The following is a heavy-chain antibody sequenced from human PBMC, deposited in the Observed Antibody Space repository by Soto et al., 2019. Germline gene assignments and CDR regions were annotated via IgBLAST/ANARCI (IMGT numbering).Heavy chain of an antibody. V-gene: IGHV4-30-4*01. J-gene: IGHJ5*02. CDR1: GVSISSGDYY. CDR3: ARGGQFDP. Sequence: SETLSLTCTVSGVSISSGDYYWSWIRQPPGKGLEWIGYIYYSGNTYYNPSLKSRVTISVDTSKNQFSLKLSSVTAADTAVYYCARGGQFDPWGQGTLVTVSS. CDR2: IYYSGNT.